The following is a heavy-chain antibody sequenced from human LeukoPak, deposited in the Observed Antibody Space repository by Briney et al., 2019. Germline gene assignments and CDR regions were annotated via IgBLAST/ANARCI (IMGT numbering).Heavy chain of an antibody. CDR2: IIPIFGTA. J-gene: IGHJ5*02. V-gene: IGHV1-69*05. D-gene: IGHD3-3*01. CDR3: ARGDYDFWSGYYANWFDP. CDR1: GGTFSSYA. Sequence: ASVKVSCKASGGTFSSYAISWVRQAPGQGLEWMGRIIPIFGTANYAQKLQGRVTITTDESTSTAYMELSSLRSEDTAVYYCARGDYDFWSGYYANWFDPWGQGTLVTVSS.